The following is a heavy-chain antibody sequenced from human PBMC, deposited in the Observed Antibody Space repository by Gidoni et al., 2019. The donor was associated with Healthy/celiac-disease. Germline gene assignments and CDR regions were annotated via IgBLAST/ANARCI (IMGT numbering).Heavy chain of an antibody. CDR2: INHSGST. CDR1: GGSFSGYY. V-gene: IGHV4-34*01. D-gene: IGHD3-10*01. CDR3: ARVPGLPMGSGSYYNAYYYYGMDV. Sequence: QVQLQQWGAGLLKPSETLSLTCAVYGGSFSGYYWGWIRQPPGKGLEWIGEINHSGSTNYNPSLKSRVTISVDTSKNQFSLKLSSVTAADTAVYYCARVPGLPMGSGSYYNAYYYYGMDVWGQGTTVTVSS. J-gene: IGHJ6*02.